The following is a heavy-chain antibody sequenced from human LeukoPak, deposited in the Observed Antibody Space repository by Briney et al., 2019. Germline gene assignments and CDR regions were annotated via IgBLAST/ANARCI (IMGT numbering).Heavy chain of an antibody. D-gene: IGHD3-10*01. CDR2: IYHSGST. CDR3: ARAEGFGELGSFDY. Sequence: PSETLSLTCTVSGYSISSGYYWGWIRQPPGKGLEWIGSIYHSGSTYYNPSLKSRVTISVDTSTNQFSLKLSSVTAADTAVYYCARAEGFGELGSFDYWGQGTLVTVSS. CDR1: GYSISSGYY. V-gene: IGHV4-38-2*02. J-gene: IGHJ4*02.